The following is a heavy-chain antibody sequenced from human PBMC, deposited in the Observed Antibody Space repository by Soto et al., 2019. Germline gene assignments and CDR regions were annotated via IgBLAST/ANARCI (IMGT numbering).Heavy chain of an antibody. J-gene: IGHJ6*03. Sequence: SETLSLTCTVSGGSISGYYWSWIRQPPGKGLEWIGYIYYSGSTNYNPSLKSRITISVDTSKNQFSLKLSSVTAADTAVYYCARLQYYYMDVWGKGTTVTVSS. CDR1: GGSISGYY. CDR3: ARLQYYYMDV. CDR2: IYYSGST. V-gene: IGHV4-59*08. D-gene: IGHD4-4*01.